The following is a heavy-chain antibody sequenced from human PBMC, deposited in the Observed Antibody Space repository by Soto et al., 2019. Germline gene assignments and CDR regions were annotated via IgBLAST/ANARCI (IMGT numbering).Heavy chain of an antibody. Sequence: GGSLRLSCAASGFTFSSYAMHWVRQAPGKGLEWVAVISYDGSNKYYADSVKGRFTISRDNSKNTLYLQMNSLRAEDTAVYYCTPGSVVVITNYFDYWGQGTLVTGSS. D-gene: IGHD3-22*01. J-gene: IGHJ4*02. V-gene: IGHV3-30-3*01. CDR3: TPGSVVVITNYFDY. CDR1: GFTFSSYA. CDR2: ISYDGSNK.